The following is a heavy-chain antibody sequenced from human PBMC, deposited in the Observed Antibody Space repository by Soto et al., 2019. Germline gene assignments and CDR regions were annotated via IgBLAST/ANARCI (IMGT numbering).Heavy chain of an antibody. CDR3: ARDTPYYYDSSGYGYYGMDV. V-gene: IGHV4-4*07. Sequence: SETLSLTCTVSGGSISSYYWSWIRQPAGKGLEWIGCIYTSGSTNYNPSLKSRVTMSVDTSKNQFSLKLSTVTAADTAVYYCARDTPYYYDSSGYGYYGMDVWGQGTTVTVSS. J-gene: IGHJ6*02. CDR1: GGSISSYY. D-gene: IGHD3-22*01. CDR2: IYTSGST.